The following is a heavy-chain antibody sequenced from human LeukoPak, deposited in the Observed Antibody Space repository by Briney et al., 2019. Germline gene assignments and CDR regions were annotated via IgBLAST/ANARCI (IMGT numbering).Heavy chain of an antibody. D-gene: IGHD6-13*01. CDR2: ITWNGGST. CDR1: GFTFDDHA. V-gene: IGHV3-20*04. Sequence: GGSLRLSCAASGFTFDDHAMNWVRQAPGKGLEWVSGITWNGGSTGYADSVKGRFTISRDNSKNTLYLQMNSLRAEDTAVYYCAHISSSWPDYWGQGTLVTVSS. CDR3: AHISSSWPDY. J-gene: IGHJ4*02.